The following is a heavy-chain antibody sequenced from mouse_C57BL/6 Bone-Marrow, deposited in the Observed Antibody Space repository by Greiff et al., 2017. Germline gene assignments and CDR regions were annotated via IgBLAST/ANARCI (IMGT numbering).Heavy chain of an antibody. Sequence: QVQLQQSGAELARPGASVKLSCKASGYTFTSYGISWVKQRTGQGLEWIGEIYPRSGNNYYNEKFKGKATLTADKSSSTAYMELRSLTSEDSAVYFCARGGYYGDFDYWGQGTTLTVSS. CDR3: ARGGYYGDFDY. D-gene: IGHD1-1*01. V-gene: IGHV1-81*01. J-gene: IGHJ2*01. CDR2: IYPRSGNN. CDR1: GYTFTSYG.